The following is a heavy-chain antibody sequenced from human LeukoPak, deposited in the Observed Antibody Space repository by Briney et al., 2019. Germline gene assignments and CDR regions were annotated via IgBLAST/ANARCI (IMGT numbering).Heavy chain of an antibody. CDR1: GFTFSSYG. V-gene: IGHV3-30*02. Sequence: GGSLRLSCAASGFTFSSYGMHWVRQAPGKGLEWVAFIRYDGSNENYADSVKGRFTISRDNSKNTLYLQMNSLRTEDTAVFYCAKDRGWELLLWDAFDIWGLGTMVTVSS. CDR2: IRYDGSNE. CDR3: AKDRGWELLLWDAFDI. D-gene: IGHD1-26*01. J-gene: IGHJ3*02.